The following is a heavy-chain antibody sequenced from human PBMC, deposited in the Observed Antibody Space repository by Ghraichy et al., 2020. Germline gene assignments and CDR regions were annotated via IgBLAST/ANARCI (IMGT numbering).Heavy chain of an antibody. D-gene: IGHD3-16*01. J-gene: IGHJ3*02. Sequence: GESLNISCSASGFTFRRFDMHWVRQAPGKGLEYVSAISSDGSSTYYADSVKGRFTISRDNSKNTLYLQMSSLGAEDTAMYYCVKVSQITFAGVPGAFDIWGQGTMVTVSS. CDR2: ISSDGSST. V-gene: IGHV3-64D*06. CDR1: GFTFRRFD. CDR3: VKVSQITFAGVPGAFDI.